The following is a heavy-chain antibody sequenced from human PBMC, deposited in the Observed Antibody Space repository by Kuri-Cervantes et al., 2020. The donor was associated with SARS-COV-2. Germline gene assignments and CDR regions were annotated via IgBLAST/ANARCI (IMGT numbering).Heavy chain of an antibody. J-gene: IGHJ4*02. D-gene: IGHD7-27*01. CDR3: ARDLRLGKSLDY. V-gene: IGHV3-11*04. CDR1: GFTFSDYY. Sequence: GGSLRLSCAASGFTFSDYYMTWIRQAPGKGLEWVSYISSSGSTIYYADSVKGRFTISRDNAKSSVYLQMNSLRAEDTAVYYCARDLRLGKSLDYWGQGTLVTVSS. CDR2: ISSSGSTI.